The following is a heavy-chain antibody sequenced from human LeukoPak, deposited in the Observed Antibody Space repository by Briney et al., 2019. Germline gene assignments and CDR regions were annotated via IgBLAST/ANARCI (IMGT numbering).Heavy chain of an antibody. D-gene: IGHD3-10*01. CDR1: GYTFTGYY. CDR3: ARLAYGSGSYYIRKEFDY. Sequence: ASVKVSCKASGYTFTGYYMHWVRQAPGQGLEWMGWINPNSGGTNYAQKFQGRVTMTRDTSISTAYMELSRLRSDDTAVYYCARLAYGSGSYYIRKEFDYWGQGTPVTVSS. V-gene: IGHV1-2*02. J-gene: IGHJ4*02. CDR2: INPNSGGT.